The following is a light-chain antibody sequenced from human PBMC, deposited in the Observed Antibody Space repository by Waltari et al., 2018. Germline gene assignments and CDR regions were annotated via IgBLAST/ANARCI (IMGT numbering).Light chain of an antibody. V-gene: IGKV1-39*01. CDR1: QTINKY. Sequence: DIQMTQSPSSLPASVGDRVTITCRESQTINKYLNWYQKKPGRAPKVLISVISYLHTGVPSRFSGSGSGTDFTLTISSLQPEDFATYYCQQSDSLPLTFGGGTKVEIK. CDR3: QQSDSLPLT. CDR2: VIS. J-gene: IGKJ4*01.